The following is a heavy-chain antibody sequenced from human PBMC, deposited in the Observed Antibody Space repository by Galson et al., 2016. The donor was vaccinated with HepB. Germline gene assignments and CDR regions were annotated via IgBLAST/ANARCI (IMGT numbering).Heavy chain of an antibody. D-gene: IGHD6-13*01. Sequence: SLRLSCAASGFTFTTYAMHWVRQAPGEGLEWVAVISSDGSTTYYADSVKGRFTMSRDTSKNTLYLQMNSLSAADTAIYYCAQGRWSYSNTWYEYFGHWGQGSLVTVSS. CDR3: AQGRWSYSNTWYEYFGH. CDR2: ISSDGSTT. J-gene: IGHJ4*02. V-gene: IGHV3-30*14. CDR1: GFTFTTYA.